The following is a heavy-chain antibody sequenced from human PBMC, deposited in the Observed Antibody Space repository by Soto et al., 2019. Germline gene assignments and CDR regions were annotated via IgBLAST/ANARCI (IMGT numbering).Heavy chain of an antibody. J-gene: IGHJ3*01. V-gene: IGHV1-69*01. CDR1: GGTFNTYI. Sequence: QVQLVQSGAEVKKPGSSVKVSCKASGGTFNTYIITWVRQAPGQGLEWMGGIIPSFGTANYAPKFRGRVTLTADESTTTFYMEVSSLRSEDTAVYFCATVETPGGGPPASPTPQAFVVWGQGTEVTVSS. CDR2: IIPSFGTA. D-gene: IGHD2-21*02. CDR3: ATVETPGGGPPASPTPQAFVV.